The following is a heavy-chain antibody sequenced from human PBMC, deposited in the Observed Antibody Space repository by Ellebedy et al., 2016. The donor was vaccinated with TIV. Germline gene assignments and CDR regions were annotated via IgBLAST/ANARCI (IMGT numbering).Heavy chain of an antibody. CDR3: AKLDSSGYYYGRFDY. CDR1: GFTFRNFA. J-gene: IGHJ4*02. V-gene: IGHV3-23*01. Sequence: GGSLRLSCAASGFTFRNFAMTWVRQAPGKGLEWVSSISSSGVSSDYADSVRGRVTISRDNSKSTLYLQMDSLRADDSAEHYCAKLDSSGYYYGRFDYWGQGTLVTVSS. CDR2: ISSSGVSS. D-gene: IGHD3-22*01.